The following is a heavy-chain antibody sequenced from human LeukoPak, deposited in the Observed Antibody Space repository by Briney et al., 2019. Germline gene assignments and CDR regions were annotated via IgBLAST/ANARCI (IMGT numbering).Heavy chain of an antibody. V-gene: IGHV3-21*01. Sequence: GGSLRLSCADSGTDFRHFAFIWVRQAPGKGLEGVSSTTNGSPFMFYADSVKGRFTNSRDNAKKSLYLQMDSQRAEDTAVYYCVRGRGGEKYSYFDVWGRGPLVTVSS. J-gene: IGHJ2*01. CDR2: TTNGSPFM. CDR1: GTDFRHFA. CDR3: VRGRGGEKYSYFDV.